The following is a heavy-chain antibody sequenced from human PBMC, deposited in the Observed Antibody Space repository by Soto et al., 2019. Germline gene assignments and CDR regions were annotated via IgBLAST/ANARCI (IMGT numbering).Heavy chain of an antibody. CDR1: GYTFIRYG. Sequence: QVQLVQSGAEVKKPGASVKVSCKASGYTFIRYGISWVRQAPGQGLEWMGWISTHKGNTYYAQNFQGRVTMTSDTPTSTAYRELRSLRSDDTAFYYCVRDEISSAGLDPWGQGTLVTLSS. CDR2: ISTHKGNT. D-gene: IGHD1-1*01. J-gene: IGHJ5*02. V-gene: IGHV1-18*01. CDR3: VRDEISSAGLDP.